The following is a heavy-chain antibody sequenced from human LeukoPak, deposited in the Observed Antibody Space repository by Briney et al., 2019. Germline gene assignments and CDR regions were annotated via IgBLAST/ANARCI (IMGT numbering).Heavy chain of an antibody. J-gene: IGHJ4*02. D-gene: IGHD3-22*01. CDR1: GFTFSTYA. V-gene: IGHV3-23*01. Sequence: PGGSLRLSCAASGFTFSTYAMSWVRQAPGKGLEWVSSVTSSGASTYSADSVKGRFTISRDNSKNTLFLQLNSLRAEDTAVYYCAKDRGGRYYDGNGYFDYWGQGSLVTVSS. CDR3: AKDRGGRYYDGNGYFDY. CDR2: VTSSGAST.